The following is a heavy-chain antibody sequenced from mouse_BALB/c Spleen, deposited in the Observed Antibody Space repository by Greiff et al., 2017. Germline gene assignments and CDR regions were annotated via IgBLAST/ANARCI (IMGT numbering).Heavy chain of an antibody. CDR1: GFSLTSYG. J-gene: IGHJ3*01. V-gene: IGHV2-5-1*01. Sequence: QVQLQQSGPSLVQPSQSLSITCTVSGFSLTSYGVHWVRQSPGKGLEWLGVIWSGGSTDYNAAFMSRLSTTKDNSKSQVFFKMNSLQADDTAIYYCAKNTLGGAWFAYWGQGTLVTVSA. CDR2: IWSGGST. D-gene: IGHD4-1*01. CDR3: AKNTLGGAWFAY.